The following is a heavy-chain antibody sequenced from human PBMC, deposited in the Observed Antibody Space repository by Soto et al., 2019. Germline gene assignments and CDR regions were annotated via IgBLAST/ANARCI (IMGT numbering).Heavy chain of an antibody. J-gene: IGHJ6*02. Sequence: GGSLRLSCAASGFTFSSYAMHWVRQAPGKGLEWVAVISYDGSNKYYADSVKGRFTISRDNSKNTLYLQMNSLRAEDTAVYYCASLDVLLWFGESRRYGMDVWGQGTTVTVSS. V-gene: IGHV3-30-3*01. CDR2: ISYDGSNK. CDR1: GFTFSSYA. CDR3: ASLDVLLWFGESRRYGMDV. D-gene: IGHD3-10*01.